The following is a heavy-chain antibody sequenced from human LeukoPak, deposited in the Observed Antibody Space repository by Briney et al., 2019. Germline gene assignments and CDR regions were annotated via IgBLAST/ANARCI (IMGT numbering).Heavy chain of an antibody. V-gene: IGHV1-18*01. CDR2: IRVYNGNT. J-gene: IGHJ6*03. D-gene: IGHD4-11*01. Sequence: GASVKVSCKASGYTSTSYGITWVRRAHGQGLEWLGWIRVYNGNTNYAKNFQDRVTMTTDTSTNTAYMELSSLRSEDTAVYYCARDVLDYSNYQSYMDVWGKGTTVTVSS. CDR1: GYTSTSYG. CDR3: ARDVLDYSNYQSYMDV.